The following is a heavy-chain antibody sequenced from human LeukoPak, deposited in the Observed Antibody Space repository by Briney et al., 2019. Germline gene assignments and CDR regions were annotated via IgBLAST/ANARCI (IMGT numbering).Heavy chain of an antibody. CDR3: ARGSDYYSSRTSYGMDV. V-gene: IGHV3-72*01. Sequence: GGSLRFSGAASGFTFSDHYMAWVRQSPGKGLEWVGRIKNKANSYTTEYAASVKGRFIISRDASKNSLYLQMNSLKTEDTAVYYCARGSDYYSSRTSYGMDVWGQGTTVTVSS. CDR2: IKNKANSYTT. CDR1: GFTFSDHY. D-gene: IGHD3-10*01. J-gene: IGHJ6*02.